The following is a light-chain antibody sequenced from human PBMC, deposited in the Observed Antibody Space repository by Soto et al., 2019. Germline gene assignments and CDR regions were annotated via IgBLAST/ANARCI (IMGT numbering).Light chain of an antibody. CDR1: GTDVGGYIY. Sequence: QSVLTQPASVSGSPGQSITISCTGTGTDVGGYIYVSWYQQHPGKAPKLMIYDVSNRPSGVSYRFSGSKSGNTASLTISGRQAEEEADYYCSSYTGSSTLYVFGTGTKLTVL. V-gene: IGLV2-14*01. CDR3: SSYTGSSTLYV. CDR2: DVS. J-gene: IGLJ1*01.